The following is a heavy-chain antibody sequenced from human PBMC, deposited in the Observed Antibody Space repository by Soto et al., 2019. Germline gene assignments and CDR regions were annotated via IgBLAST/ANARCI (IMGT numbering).Heavy chain of an antibody. Sequence: QVQLVESGGGVVQPGRSLRLSCAASGFTFSSYGMHWVRQAPGKGLEWVAVISYDGSNKYYADSVKGRFTISRDNSKNTLYLQMNSLRAEDTAVYYCAKDSIGPRANSAIDYWGQGTLVTVSS. CDR2: ISYDGSNK. CDR3: AKDSIGPRANSAIDY. J-gene: IGHJ4*02. CDR1: GFTFSSYG. D-gene: IGHD3-10*01. V-gene: IGHV3-30*18.